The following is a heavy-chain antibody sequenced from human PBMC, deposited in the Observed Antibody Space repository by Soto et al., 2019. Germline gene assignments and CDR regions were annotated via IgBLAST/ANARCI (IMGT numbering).Heavy chain of an antibody. J-gene: IGHJ4*02. CDR1: GFTFSSYA. Sequence: QVQLVESGGGVVQPGRSLRLSCAASGFTFSSYAMHWVRQAPGKGLEWVAVISYDGSNKYYADSVKGRFTISRDNSKNTLYLQMNSLRAEDTAVYYCARGGRVQFLDYWGQGTLVTVSS. CDR2: ISYDGSNK. V-gene: IGHV3-30-3*01. D-gene: IGHD3-10*01. CDR3: ARGGRVQFLDY.